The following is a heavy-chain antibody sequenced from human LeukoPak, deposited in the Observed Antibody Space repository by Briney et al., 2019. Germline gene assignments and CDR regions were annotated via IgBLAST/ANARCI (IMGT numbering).Heavy chain of an antibody. V-gene: IGHV3-48*03. CDR2: ISSSGSTI. J-gene: IGHJ6*02. D-gene: IGHD5-18*01. Sequence: PGGSLRLSCAASGFTFSTYEMNWVRQAPGKGLEWVSYISSSGSTIYYADSVKGRLTISRDNAKNSLYLQMNSLRAEGTALYYCAREGYNYPYYYYGMDVWGQGTTVTVSS. CDR1: GFTFSTYE. CDR3: AREGYNYPYYYYGMDV.